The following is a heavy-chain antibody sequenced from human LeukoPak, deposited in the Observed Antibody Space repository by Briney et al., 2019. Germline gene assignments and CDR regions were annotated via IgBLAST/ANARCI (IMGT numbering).Heavy chain of an antibody. CDR3: ARVSRYSGYEGDAFDI. V-gene: IGHV5-51*01. D-gene: IGHD5-12*01. CDR2: IYLDDSDT. J-gene: IGHJ3*02. CDR1: GYSFTTYW. Sequence: GESLKISCKVSGYSFTTYWIAWVRQIPGRGLECMGIIYLDDSDTRYGPSFQGQVTISVDKSISTAYLQWSNLKASDTAMYFCARVSRYSGYEGDAFDIWGQGTMVTVSS.